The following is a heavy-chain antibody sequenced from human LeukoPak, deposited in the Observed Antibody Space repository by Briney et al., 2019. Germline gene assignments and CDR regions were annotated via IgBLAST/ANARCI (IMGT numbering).Heavy chain of an antibody. CDR3: ARGGSGWYPGFVY. V-gene: IGHV3-48*01. Sequence: PGGSLRLSCAASGFTFSSYSMNWVRQAPGKGLEWVSYISSSSSTIYYADSVKGRFTISRDNAKNSLYLQVNSLRAEDTAVYYCARGGSGWYPGFVYWGQGTLVTVSS. CDR1: GFTFSSYS. J-gene: IGHJ4*02. D-gene: IGHD6-19*01. CDR2: ISSSSSTI.